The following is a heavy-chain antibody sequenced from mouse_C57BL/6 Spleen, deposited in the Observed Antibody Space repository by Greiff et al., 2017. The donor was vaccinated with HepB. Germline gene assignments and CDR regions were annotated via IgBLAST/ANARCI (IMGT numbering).Heavy chain of an antibody. J-gene: IGHJ3*01. D-gene: IGHD2-3*01. V-gene: IGHV1-59*01. CDR1: GYTFTSYW. CDR3: ARSGRWLLLFAY. CDR2: IDPSDSYT. Sequence: VRLQQPGAELVRPGTSVKLSCKASGYTFTSYWMHWVKQRPGQGLEWIGVIDPSDSYTNYNQKFKGKATLTVDTSSSTAYMQLSSLTSEDSAVYYCARSGRWLLLFAYWGQGTLVTVSA.